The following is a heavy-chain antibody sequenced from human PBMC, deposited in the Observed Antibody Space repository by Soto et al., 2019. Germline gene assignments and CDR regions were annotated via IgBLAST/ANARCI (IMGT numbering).Heavy chain of an antibody. D-gene: IGHD5-12*01. Sequence: PSETLSLTCTVSGGSISSYYWSWIRQPPGKGLEWIGYIYYSGSTNYNPSLKSRVTISVDTSKNQFSLKLSSVTAADTAVYYCARGTKKWLQSRYDAFDSCGQGIRVTVAS. CDR2: IYYSGST. CDR3: ARGTKKWLQSRYDAFDS. V-gene: IGHV4-59*01. CDR1: GGSISSYY. J-gene: IGHJ3*02.